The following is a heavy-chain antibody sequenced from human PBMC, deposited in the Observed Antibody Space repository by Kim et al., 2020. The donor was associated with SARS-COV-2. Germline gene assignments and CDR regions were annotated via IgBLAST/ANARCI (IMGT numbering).Heavy chain of an antibody. CDR2: YPVDVDT. V-gene: IGHV5-51*01. Sequence: YPVDVDTRYSPSFQGQVTISADKSISTAYLQWSSLKASDTAMYYCARIGDYWGQGTLVTVSS. J-gene: IGHJ4*02. CDR3: ARIGDY. D-gene: IGHD2-15*01.